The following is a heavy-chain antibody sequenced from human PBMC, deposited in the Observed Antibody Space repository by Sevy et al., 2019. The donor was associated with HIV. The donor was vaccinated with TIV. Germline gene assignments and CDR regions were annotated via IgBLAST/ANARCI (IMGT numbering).Heavy chain of an antibody. CDR1: GYTFTSYG. Sequence: ASVKVSCKASGYTFTSYGISWVRQAPGQGLEWMGWISAYNGNTNYAQKLQGRVTMTTDTSTSTAYMELRSLRSDDTAVYYCARDVQNRTPYYYYAMDVWGQGTTVTVSS. J-gene: IGHJ6*02. CDR2: ISAYNGNT. V-gene: IGHV1-18*01. CDR3: ARDVQNRTPYYYYAMDV. D-gene: IGHD1-1*01.